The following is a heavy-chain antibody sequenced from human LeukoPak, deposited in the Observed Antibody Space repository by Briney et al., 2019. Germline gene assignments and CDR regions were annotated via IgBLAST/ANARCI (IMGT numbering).Heavy chain of an antibody. CDR1: GGSIISSNYY. V-gene: IGHV4-39*01. Sequence: PSETLSLTCSVSGGSIISSNYYWGWIRQPPGKGLEWIGSIYQSGSGSSYYNPSLKRRVTISGDTSKNQFFLRLSSVTAADTAVYYCASTLRFLPYRRFDYWGQGTLVTVPS. CDR3: ASTLRFLPYRRFDY. D-gene: IGHD3-3*01. J-gene: IGHJ4*02. CDR2: IYQSGSGSS.